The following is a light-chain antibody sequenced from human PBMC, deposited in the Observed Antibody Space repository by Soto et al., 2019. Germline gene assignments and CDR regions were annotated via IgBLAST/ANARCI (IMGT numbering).Light chain of an antibody. V-gene: IGKV4-1*01. Sequence: DIVMTQSPDSLAVSLGERATINCRSSQSVLYSSSNKNYLAWYQQKPGQPPKLLIYWASTRESGVLDRFSGSGAGTDFSLTISSLQAEDGSVYYCQQYCSSPWTFGQGTKVEIK. CDR1: QSVLYSSSNKNY. J-gene: IGKJ1*01. CDR2: WAS. CDR3: QQYCSSPWT.